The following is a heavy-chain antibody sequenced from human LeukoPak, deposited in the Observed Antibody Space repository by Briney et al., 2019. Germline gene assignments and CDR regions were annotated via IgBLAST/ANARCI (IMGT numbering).Heavy chain of an antibody. CDR1: GGTFSSYA. J-gene: IGHJ4*02. D-gene: IGHD3-9*01. CDR2: IIPILGIA. Sequence: ASVKVSCKASGGTFSSYAISWVRQAPGQGLGWMGRIIPILGIANYAQKFQGRVTITADKSTSTAYMELSSLRSEDTAVYYCARQRLVSGRSAENDYWGQGTLVTVSS. CDR3: ARQRLVSGRSAENDY. V-gene: IGHV1-69*04.